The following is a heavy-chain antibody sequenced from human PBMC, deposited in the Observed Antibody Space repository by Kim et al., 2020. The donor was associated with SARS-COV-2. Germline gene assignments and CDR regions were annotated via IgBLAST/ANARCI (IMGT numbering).Heavy chain of an antibody. CDR2: INHSGST. J-gene: IGHJ4*02. Sequence: SETLSLTCAVYGGSFSGYYWSWIRQPPGKGLEWIGEINHSGSTNYNPSLKSRVTISVDTSKNQFSLKLSSVTAADTAVYYCARFGVGATSFDYWGQGTLVTVSS. CDR3: ARFGVGATSFDY. CDR1: GGSFSGYY. V-gene: IGHV4-34*01. D-gene: IGHD1-26*01.